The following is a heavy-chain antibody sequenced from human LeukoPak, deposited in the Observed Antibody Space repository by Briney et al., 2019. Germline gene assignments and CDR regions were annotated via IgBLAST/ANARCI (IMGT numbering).Heavy chain of an antibody. CDR3: AKIRFPTSGIYVDY. J-gene: IGHJ4*02. Sequence: PSETLSLTCTVSGDSISNYYWTWIRQPPGKGLEWIGYIYYSGSTNYNPSLNIPVTISVDTSKNQFSLKLSSVTAADTAMYYCAKIRFPTSGIYVDYWGQGAMVTVSS. V-gene: IGHV4-59*01. CDR1: GDSISNYY. CDR2: IYYSGST. D-gene: IGHD1-26*01.